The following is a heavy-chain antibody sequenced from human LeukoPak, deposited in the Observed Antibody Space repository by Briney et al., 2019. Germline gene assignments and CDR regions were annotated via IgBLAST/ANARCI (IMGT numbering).Heavy chain of an antibody. CDR3: ARAPRAVRYFGWLYHYYYMDV. CDR2: INPGGDNS. J-gene: IGHJ6*03. CDR1: GYTFTNYY. Sequence: ASVKVSCKASGYTFTNYYIHWVRQAPGQGLEWMGLINPGGDNSDYAQNFQGRVTMTRDTSTSTVYMGLSSLRSEDTAVYYCARAPRAVRYFGWLYHYYYMDVWGKGTTVTISS. D-gene: IGHD3-9*01. V-gene: IGHV1-46*01.